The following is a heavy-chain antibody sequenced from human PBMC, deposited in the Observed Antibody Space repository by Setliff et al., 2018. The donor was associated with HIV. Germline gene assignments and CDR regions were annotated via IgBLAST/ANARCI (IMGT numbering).Heavy chain of an antibody. CDR2: IYTSGST. Sequence: PSETLSLTCTVSGGSISSGRDYWSWLRQPAEKGLEWIGHIYTSGSTNYNPSLKSRVSISVDTSKNQFSLKLNSVTAADTAVYYCAREDGMGGYFDYWGQGTLVTVS. CDR3: AREDGMGGYFDY. J-gene: IGHJ4*02. CDR1: GGSISSGRDY. D-gene: IGHD3-16*01. V-gene: IGHV4-61*09.